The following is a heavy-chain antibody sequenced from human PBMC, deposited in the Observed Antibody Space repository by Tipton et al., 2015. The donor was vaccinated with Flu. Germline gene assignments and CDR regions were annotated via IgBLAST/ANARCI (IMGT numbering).Heavy chain of an antibody. D-gene: IGHD4-11*01. CDR1: GDSIRSTYY. CDR3: ARRTFSNYVSEPKNWFDP. V-gene: IGHV4-38-2*01. Sequence: TLSLTCAVSGDSIRSTYYWAWIRQPPGRGLEWIGNICPGSPYYNPSLRSRVTMSVARSNVQFSLRLTSVTAADTAVYFCARRTFSNYVSEPKNWFDPWGQGILVTASS. J-gene: IGHJ5*02. CDR2: ICPGSP.